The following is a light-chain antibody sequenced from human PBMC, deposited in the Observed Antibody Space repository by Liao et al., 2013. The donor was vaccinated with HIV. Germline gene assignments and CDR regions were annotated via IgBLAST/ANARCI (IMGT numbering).Light chain of an antibody. CDR1: GLGDKY. CDR2: EDT. CDR3: QAWDSGSAWV. V-gene: IGLV3-1*01. J-gene: IGLJ3*02. Sequence: SYEMTQPPSVSVSPGQTASVTCSGDGLGDKYVSWYQQRPGHSPILVIYEDTKRPSGIPQRFSGSNSGNTATLTISGTQALDEADYYCQAWDSGSAWVFGGGTKLTVL.